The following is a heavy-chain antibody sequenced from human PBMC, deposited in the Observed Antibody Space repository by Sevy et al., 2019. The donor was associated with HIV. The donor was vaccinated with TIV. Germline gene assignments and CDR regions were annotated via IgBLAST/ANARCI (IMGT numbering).Heavy chain of an antibody. D-gene: IGHD4-17*01. J-gene: IGHJ6*02. CDR2: ITSSSSFI. Sequence: GGSLRLSCAASGFTFRSYSMNWVRQAPGRGLEWVSSITSSSSFIFYADSVKGRFTISRDNAKNSLFLQMNSLRAEDTAVYYCARTTSGLSEYERVGNARFYGMDVWGQGTTVTVSS. V-gene: IGHV3-21*04. CDR3: ARTTSGLSEYERVGNARFYGMDV. CDR1: GFTFRSYS.